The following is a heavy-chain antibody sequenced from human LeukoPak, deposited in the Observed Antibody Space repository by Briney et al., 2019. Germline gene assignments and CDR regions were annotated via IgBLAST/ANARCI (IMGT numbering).Heavy chain of an antibody. CDR1: GFIFSNYG. D-gene: IGHD3-22*01. Sequence: LRLSCAASGFIFSNYGMNWIRQPPGQGLEWIGEINHSGSTSYNPSLKSRVTILVDTSKNQFSVKLSSVTAADTAVYYCARSHYYDSSGSHNNWFDPWGQGTLVTVSS. CDR2: INHSGST. CDR3: ARSHYYDSSGSHNNWFDP. V-gene: IGHV4-34*01. J-gene: IGHJ5*02.